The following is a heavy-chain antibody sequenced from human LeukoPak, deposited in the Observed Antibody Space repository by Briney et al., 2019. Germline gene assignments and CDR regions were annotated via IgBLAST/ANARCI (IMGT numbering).Heavy chain of an antibody. CDR1: GGSISSYY. V-gene: IGHV4-59*01. CDR3: ARRYCSGGSCFHFDY. Sequence: SETLSLTCTVSGGSISSYYWSWIRQPPGKGLEWIGYIYYSGSTNYNPSLKSRVTISVDTSKNQFSLKLSSVTAADTAVYYCARRYCSGGSCFHFDYRGQGTLVTVSS. J-gene: IGHJ4*02. D-gene: IGHD2-15*01. CDR2: IYYSGST.